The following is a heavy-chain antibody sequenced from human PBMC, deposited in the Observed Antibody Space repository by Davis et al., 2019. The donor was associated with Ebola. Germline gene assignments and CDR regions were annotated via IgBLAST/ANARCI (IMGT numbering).Heavy chain of an antibody. CDR1: GGSISSYYW. D-gene: IGHD6-13*01. CDR2: IYWDDDK. Sequence: TLSLTCTVSGGSISSYYWSWIRQPPGKALEWLALIYWDDDKRYSPSLKSRLTITKDTSKNQVVLTMTHMDPVDTATYYCAHRFIAVAVDYGMDVWGQGTTVTVSS. J-gene: IGHJ6*02. CDR3: AHRFIAVAVDYGMDV. V-gene: IGHV2-5*08.